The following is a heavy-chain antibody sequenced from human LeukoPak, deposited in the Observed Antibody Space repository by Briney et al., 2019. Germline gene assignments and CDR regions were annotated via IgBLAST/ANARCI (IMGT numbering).Heavy chain of an antibody. J-gene: IGHJ3*02. V-gene: IGHV3-74*01. CDR2: INTDESST. CDR3: ARDGGRDARWDAFDI. CDR1: GFTFSSYW. D-gene: IGHD2-21*02. Sequence: GGSLRLSCAASGFTFSSYWMHWVRQAPGKGLVWVSRINTDESSTSYADSVRGRFTISRDNAKNTLYLQMNSLRAEDTAVYYCARDGGRDARWDAFDIWGQGTMVTVSS.